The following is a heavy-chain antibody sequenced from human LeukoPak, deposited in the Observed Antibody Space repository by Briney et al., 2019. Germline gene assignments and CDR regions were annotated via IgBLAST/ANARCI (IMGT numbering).Heavy chain of an antibody. J-gene: IGHJ6*02. CDR2: ISSSSSYI. V-gene: IGHV3-21*01. Sequence: PGGSLRLSCAASGFTFRSYSMYWVRQAPGKGLEWVSSISSSSSYIYYADSVKGRFTISRDNAKNSLYLQMNSLRAEDTAVYYCARDPMTAAGSKDGMDVWGQGTTVTVSS. CDR1: GFTFRSYS. D-gene: IGHD6-13*01. CDR3: ARDPMTAAGSKDGMDV.